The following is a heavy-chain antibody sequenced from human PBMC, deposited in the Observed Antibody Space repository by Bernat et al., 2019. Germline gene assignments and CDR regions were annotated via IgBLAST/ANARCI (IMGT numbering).Heavy chain of an antibody. CDR1: GFTFSSYS. CDR2: ITSGVGNT. Sequence: EVQLVESGGGLVQPGGSLRLSCAASGFTFSSYSMNWVRQAPGKGLEWVSTITSGVGNTYYATSVNGPSTMSRDTSKNTLCLQTHCLRAEEAAVYYCATAPLGSCAGVICYYFDYWGQGALVTVSS. J-gene: IGHJ4*02. D-gene: IGHD2-8*02. CDR3: ATAPLGSCAGVICYYFDY. V-gene: IGHV3-23*04.